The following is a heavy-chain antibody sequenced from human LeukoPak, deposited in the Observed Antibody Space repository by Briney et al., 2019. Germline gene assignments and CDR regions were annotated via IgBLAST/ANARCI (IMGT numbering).Heavy chain of an antibody. V-gene: IGHV1-69*13. J-gene: IGHJ5*02. D-gene: IGHD3-10*01. CDR2: IIPIFGTA. CDR3: ARLAVRGVISPLFWFDP. Sequence: ASVKVSCKASGGTFSSYAISWVRQAPGQGLEWMGGIIPIFGTANYAQKFQGRVTITADESTSTAYMELRSLRSDDTAVYYCARLAVRGVISPLFWFDPWGQGTLVTVSS. CDR1: GGTFSSYA.